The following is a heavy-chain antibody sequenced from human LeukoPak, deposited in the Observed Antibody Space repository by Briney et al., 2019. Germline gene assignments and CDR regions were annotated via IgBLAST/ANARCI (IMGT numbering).Heavy chain of an antibody. J-gene: IGHJ3*01. CDR2: ISGSGHST. CDR3: AKDFRGYDNTDAFDF. V-gene: IGHV3-23*01. Sequence: SGGSLRLSCAASGFTFSSFAMSWVRQAPGKGLEWASTISGSGHSTYYADSVKGRFTISRDNSKNTLYLQMNSLRADDTAVYYCAKDFRGYDNTDAFDFWGQGTMVTVSS. D-gene: IGHD5-12*01. CDR1: GFTFSSFA.